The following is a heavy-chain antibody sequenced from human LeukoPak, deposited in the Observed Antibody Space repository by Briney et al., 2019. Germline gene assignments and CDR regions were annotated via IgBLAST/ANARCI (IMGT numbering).Heavy chain of an antibody. J-gene: IGHJ4*02. CDR2: INPNSGGT. Sequence: ASVKVSCKASGYTFTGYYMHWVRQAPGQGLEWMGWINPNSGGTNYAQKFQGRVTMTRDTPISTAYMELSRLRSDDTAVYYCARADSSSWYMGVDYWGQGTLVTVSS. CDR3: ARADSSSWYMGVDY. V-gene: IGHV1-2*02. CDR1: GYTFTGYY. D-gene: IGHD6-13*01.